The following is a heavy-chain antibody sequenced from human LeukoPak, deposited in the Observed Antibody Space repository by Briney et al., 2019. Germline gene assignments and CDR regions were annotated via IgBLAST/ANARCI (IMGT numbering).Heavy chain of an antibody. J-gene: IGHJ4*02. V-gene: IGHV3-7*01. CDR2: IKQDGSEK. D-gene: IGHD6-19*01. CDR1: GFTFSSYW. Sequence: GGSLRLSCAASGFTFSSYWMSWVRQGPGKGLEWVANIKQDGSEKYYVDSVKGRFTISRDNAKSSLYLQMNSLRAEDTAVYYCARDQGAVAPDYWGQGTLVTVSS. CDR3: ARDQGAVAPDY.